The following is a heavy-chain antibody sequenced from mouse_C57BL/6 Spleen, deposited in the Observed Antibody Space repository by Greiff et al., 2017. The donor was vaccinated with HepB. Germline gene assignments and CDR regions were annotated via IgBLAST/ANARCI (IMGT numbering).Heavy chain of an antibody. V-gene: IGHV1-80*01. CDR2: IYPGDGDT. CDR3: AREGPQYYGSSSDV. Sequence: VQLVESGAELVKPGASVKISCKASGYAFSSYWMNWVKQRPGKGLEWIGQIYPGDGDTNYNGKFKGKATLTADKSSSTAYMQLSSLTSEDSAVYFCAREGPQYYGSSSDVWGTGTTVTVSS. CDR1: GYAFSSYW. D-gene: IGHD1-1*01. J-gene: IGHJ1*03.